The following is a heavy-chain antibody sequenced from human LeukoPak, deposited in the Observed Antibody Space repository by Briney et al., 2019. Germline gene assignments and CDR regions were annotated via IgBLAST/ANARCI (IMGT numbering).Heavy chain of an antibody. CDR1: GGSISSSNW. CDR3: ATTFNWAFDY. D-gene: IGHD7-27*01. Sequence: SGTLSLTCAVSGGSISSSNWWSWVRPPPGKGLEFIGEIFHSGSTNYNPSLKSQVTLSVDKSKNQFSLKLTSVTAADTAVYYCATTFNWAFDYWGQGTLVTVSS. V-gene: IGHV4-4*02. J-gene: IGHJ4*02. CDR2: IFHSGST.